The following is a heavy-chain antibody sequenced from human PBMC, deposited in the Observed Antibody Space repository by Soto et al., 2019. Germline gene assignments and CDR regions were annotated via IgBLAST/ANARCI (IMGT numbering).Heavy chain of an antibody. J-gene: IGHJ4*02. Sequence: EVQLLESGGGLVQPGGSLRLSCAASGFTFSAYVMGWVRQAPGRGLEWVSSITTGVCGTYYADSVRGRLTISRDNSKDTLYLKKHSLKAQDMALYYGARRTTVTSSLLDYWGQGTLVTVSS. V-gene: IGHV3-23*01. CDR1: GFTFSAYV. D-gene: IGHD4-17*01. CDR2: ITTGVCGT. CDR3: ARRTTVTSSLLDY.